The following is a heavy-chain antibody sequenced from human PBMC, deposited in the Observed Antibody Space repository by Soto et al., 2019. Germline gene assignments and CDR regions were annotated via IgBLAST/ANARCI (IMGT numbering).Heavy chain of an antibody. J-gene: IGHJ4*02. Sequence: SETLSLTCTVSGGSISSYYWSWIRQPPGKGLEWIGYIYYSGSTNYNPSLKSRVTISVDTSKNQFSLKLSSVTAADTAVYYCARDHCTNGVCYLYFDYWGQGTLVTVSS. D-gene: IGHD2-8*01. CDR1: GGSISSYY. V-gene: IGHV4-59*01. CDR3: ARDHCTNGVCYLYFDY. CDR2: IYYSGST.